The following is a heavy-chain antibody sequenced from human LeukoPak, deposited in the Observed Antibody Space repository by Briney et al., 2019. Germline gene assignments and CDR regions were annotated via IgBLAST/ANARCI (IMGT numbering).Heavy chain of an antibody. CDR2: IYHSGNT. CDR3: STRRAAVAGRFDS. Sequence: SETLSLTCTVSGGSISSYYWSWIRQPPGKGLEWIGYIYHSGNTNYSPSLESRVTMSVDESKNQFSLRVHFVSAADTAVYCASTRRAAVAGRFDSWGQGTLVTVSS. J-gene: IGHJ4*02. CDR1: GGSISSYY. V-gene: IGHV4-4*09. D-gene: IGHD6-19*01.